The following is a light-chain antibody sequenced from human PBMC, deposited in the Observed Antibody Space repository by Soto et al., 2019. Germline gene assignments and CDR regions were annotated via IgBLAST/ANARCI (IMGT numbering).Light chain of an antibody. CDR1: SSDVWSYNL. V-gene: IGLV2-23*01. CDR3: APYAGSSTLFV. CDR2: QGG. Sequence: QSVLTQPASVSGSPGQSITISCTGTSSDVWSYNLVSWYQQHPGKVPKLIIYQGGQRPSGVSSRFSGSKSGNPASLTISWLQAEDEAEYFCAPYAGSSTLFVFGTGTKLTVL. J-gene: IGLJ1*01.